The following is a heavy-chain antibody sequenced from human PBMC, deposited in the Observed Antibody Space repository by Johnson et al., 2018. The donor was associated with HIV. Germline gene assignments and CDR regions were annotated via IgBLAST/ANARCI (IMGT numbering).Heavy chain of an antibody. V-gene: IGHV3-66*02. J-gene: IGHJ3*02. D-gene: IGHD1-1*01. CDR1: GFTVRSNY. Sequence: MQLVESGGGLVQPGGSLRLSCVASGFTVRSNYMSWVRQAPVKGLEWVSVIYSGGRSYYADSVKGRLTLSRDNSTKTLYLHMNSLRAEDTAVYYWSRDVTAGNDAFDIWGQGTMVTVSS. CDR2: IYSGGRS. CDR3: SRDVTAGNDAFDI.